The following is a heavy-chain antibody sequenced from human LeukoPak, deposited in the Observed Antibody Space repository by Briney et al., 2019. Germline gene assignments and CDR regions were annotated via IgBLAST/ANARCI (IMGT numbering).Heavy chain of an antibody. CDR3: ASTDYDILTGYASAFDI. D-gene: IGHD3-9*01. Sequence: SETLSLTCTVSGGSISSYYWSWIRQPPGKGLEWIGYIYYSGSTNYNPSLKSRVTISVDTSKNQFSLKLSSVTAADTAVYYCASTDYDILTGYASAFDIWGQGTMVTVSS. J-gene: IGHJ3*02. CDR2: IYYSGST. V-gene: IGHV4-59*08. CDR1: GGSISSYY.